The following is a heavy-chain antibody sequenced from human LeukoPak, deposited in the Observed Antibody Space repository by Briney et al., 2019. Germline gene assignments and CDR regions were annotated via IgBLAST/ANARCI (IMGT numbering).Heavy chain of an antibody. J-gene: IGHJ4*02. CDR1: GGSISSSSYY. V-gene: IGHV4-39*01. Sequence: PSETLSLTCTVSGGSISSSSYYWGWIRQPPGKGLEWIGSIYYSGSTYYNPSLKSRVTISVDTSKNQFSLKLSSVTAADTAVYYCARGRCTNGVCYTTWNFDYWGQGTLVTVSS. CDR3: ARGRCTNGVCYTTWNFDY. D-gene: IGHD2-8*01. CDR2: IYYSGST.